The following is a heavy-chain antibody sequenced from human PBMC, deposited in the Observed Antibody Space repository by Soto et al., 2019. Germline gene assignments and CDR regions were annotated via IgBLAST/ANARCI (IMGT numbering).Heavy chain of an antibody. CDR1: GYTFTPYS. CDR2: INPSGGST. CDR3: ARVVAKVAGPYVTAV. D-gene: IGHD6-19*01. Sequence: ASVKVSCKASGYTFTPYSMHWVRQAPGHGLEWMGIINPSGGSTSYAQKLQGRVTMTTDTSTSTAYMELRSLRSDDTAVYYCARVVAKVAGPYVTAVGGKGTTVPVSP. V-gene: IGHV1-46*01. J-gene: IGHJ6*04.